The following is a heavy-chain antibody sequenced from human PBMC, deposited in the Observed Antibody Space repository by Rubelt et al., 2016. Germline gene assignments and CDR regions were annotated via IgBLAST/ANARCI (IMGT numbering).Heavy chain of an antibody. J-gene: IGHJ4*02. CDR3: SNSLND. CDR1: TFSFCAYG. CDR2: RKEDGSVK. D-gene: IGHD2-8*01. V-gene: IGHV3-7*02. Sequence: EVQLVESGGGLVQPGGPLRLSCAASTFSFCAYGMSWVRQAPGKGLEWVATRKEDGSVKYYLDSVQGRFTISRDNAKNSLYLEMNSLRAEDTAIYYCSNSLNDWGQGTLVTVSS.